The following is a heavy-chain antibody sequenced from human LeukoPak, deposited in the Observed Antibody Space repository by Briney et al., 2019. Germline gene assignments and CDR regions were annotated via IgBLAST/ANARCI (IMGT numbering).Heavy chain of an antibody. D-gene: IGHD6-6*01. Sequence: GGSLRLSCAASGFTFSSYAMSWVCQAPGKGLEWVSAISGSGGSTYYADSVKGRFTISRDNSKNTLYLQMNSLRAEDTAVYYCACGDSSSSEVDYWGQGTLVTVSS. CDR3: ACGDSSSSEVDY. CDR1: GFTFSSYA. V-gene: IGHV3-23*01. CDR2: ISGSGGST. J-gene: IGHJ4*02.